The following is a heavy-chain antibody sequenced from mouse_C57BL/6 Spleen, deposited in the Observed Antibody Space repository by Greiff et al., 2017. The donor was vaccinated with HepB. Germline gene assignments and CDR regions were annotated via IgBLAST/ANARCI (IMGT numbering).Heavy chain of an antibody. V-gene: IGHV1-50*01. J-gene: IGHJ3*01. CDR2: IDPSDSYT. Sequence: QVQLQQPGAELVKPGASVKLSCKASGYTFTSYWMQWVKQRPGQGLEWIGEIDPSDSYTNYNQKFKGKATLTADTSSSTAYMQLSSLTSEDSAVYYCATYGSTMVTTRFAYWGQGTLVTVSA. CDR3: ATYGSTMVTTRFAY. CDR1: GYTFTSYW. D-gene: IGHD2-2*01.